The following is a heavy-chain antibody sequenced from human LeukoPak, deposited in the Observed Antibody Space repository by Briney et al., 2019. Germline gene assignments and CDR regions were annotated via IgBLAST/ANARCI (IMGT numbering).Heavy chain of an antibody. D-gene: IGHD3-16*02. J-gene: IGHJ4*02. V-gene: IGHV4-59*01. CDR1: GDSISSYY. CDR2: IYYSGST. CDR3: ARAPHSLSSPMLGYFDY. Sequence: SETLSLTCTVSGDSISSYYWSWIRQPPGKGLEWIGYIYYSGSTNYNPSLKSRVTISVDTSKNQFSLKLSSVTAADTAVYYCARAPHSLSSPMLGYFDYWGQGTLVTVSS.